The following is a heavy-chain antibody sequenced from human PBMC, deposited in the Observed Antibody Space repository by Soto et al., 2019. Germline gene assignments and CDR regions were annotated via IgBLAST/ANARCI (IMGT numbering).Heavy chain of an antibody. CDR3: ARSLRFLEWLLY. J-gene: IGHJ4*02. CDR2: ISYDGSNK. Sequence: PGWSLRLSCASSVFTFSSYAMHWVRQAPGKGLEWVAVISYDGSNKYYADSVKGRFTISRDNSKNTLYLQMNSLRAEDTAVYYCARSLRFLEWLLYWGQGTLVTVSS. V-gene: IGHV3-30-3*01. CDR1: VFTFSSYA. D-gene: IGHD3-3*01.